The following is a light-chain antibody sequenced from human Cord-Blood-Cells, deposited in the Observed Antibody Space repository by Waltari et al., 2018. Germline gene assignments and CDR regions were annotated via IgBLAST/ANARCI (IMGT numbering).Light chain of an antibody. V-gene: IGLV2-11*01. CDR1: ISDVAGYNY. Sequence: QSALTQPRSVSGSPGQSVTLSCTGTISDVAGYNYVSWYQQHPGKARKLMIYDVSKRPSGVPDRFSGSKSGNTASLTISGLQAEDEAEYYCCSYAGSYTLFGGGTKLTVL. CDR3: CSYAGSYTL. J-gene: IGLJ2*01. CDR2: DVS.